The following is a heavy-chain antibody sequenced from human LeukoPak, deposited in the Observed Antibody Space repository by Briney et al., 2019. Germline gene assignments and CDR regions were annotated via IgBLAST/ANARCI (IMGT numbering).Heavy chain of an antibody. CDR3: ARGRGDYIWGSYRYYVSYYFDY. J-gene: IGHJ4*02. CDR2: INHSGST. V-gene: IGHV4-34*01. Sequence: LETLSLTCAVYGGSLSGYYWSWIRQPPGKGLEWIGEINHSGSTNYNPSLKSRVTISVDTSKNQFSLKLSSVTAADTAVYYCARGRGDYIWGSYRYYVSYYFDYWGQGTLVTVSS. D-gene: IGHD3-16*02. CDR1: GGSLSGYY.